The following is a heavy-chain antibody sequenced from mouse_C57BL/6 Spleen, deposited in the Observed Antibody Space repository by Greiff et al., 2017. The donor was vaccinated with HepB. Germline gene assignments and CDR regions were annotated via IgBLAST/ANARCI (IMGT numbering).Heavy chain of an antibody. CDR2: IYPGDGDT. CDR3: AREGSREGYFDV. D-gene: IGHD1-1*01. J-gene: IGHJ1*03. V-gene: IGHV1-80*01. CDR1: GYAFSSYW. Sequence: QVHVKQSGAELVKPGASVKISCKASGYAFSSYWMNWVKQRPGKGLEWIGQIYPGDGDTNYNGKFKGKATLTADKSSSTAYMQLSSLTSEDSAVYFCAREGSREGYFDVWGTGTTVTVSS.